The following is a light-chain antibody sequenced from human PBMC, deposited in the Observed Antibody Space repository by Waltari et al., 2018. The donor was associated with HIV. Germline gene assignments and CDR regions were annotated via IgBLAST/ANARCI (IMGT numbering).Light chain of an antibody. CDR1: QSIFYNSNNKNY. V-gene: IGKV4-1*01. CDR2: WAS. CDR3: QQYFTSPVT. J-gene: IGKJ2*01. Sequence: DIVMTQSPESLAVSLGERATINCKSSQSIFYNSNNKNYLAWYQQKPGQPPKLLIYWASTRESGVPDRFSGSGSWTYFTLTISSLQAEDVAVYYCQQYFTSPVTFGQGTKLEIK.